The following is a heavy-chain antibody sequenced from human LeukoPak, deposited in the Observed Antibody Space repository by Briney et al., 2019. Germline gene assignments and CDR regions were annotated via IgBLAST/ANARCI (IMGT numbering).Heavy chain of an antibody. CDR1: GFTFSTYA. V-gene: IGHV3-23*01. CDR3: ARDRPNYYDSSGHYYRRNGDY. J-gene: IGHJ4*02. D-gene: IGHD3-22*01. CDR2: ITSSGGTT. Sequence: GGSLRLSCVASGFTFSTYAMSWVRQAPGKGLEWVSSITSSGGTTFYPDSVKGRFTISRDNSKNTLYLQVNSLRAEDTAVYYCARDRPNYYDSSGHYYRRNGDYWGQGTLVTVSS.